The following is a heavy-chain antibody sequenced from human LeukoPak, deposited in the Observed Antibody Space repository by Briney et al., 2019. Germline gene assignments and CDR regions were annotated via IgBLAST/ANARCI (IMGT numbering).Heavy chain of an antibody. CDR1: GGTFSKYT. D-gene: IGHD6-13*01. CDR3: AREGIAAAGWGGINSFDV. J-gene: IGHJ3*01. Sequence: SVTVSCKASGGTFSKYTISWVRQAPGQGLEWMGGIIPMFGSTNYAQKFQGRVTTTADESTGTAYMELSSLRSEDTTVYYCAREGIAAAGWGGINSFDVWGQGTMVTVSS. CDR2: IIPMFGST. V-gene: IGHV1-69*13.